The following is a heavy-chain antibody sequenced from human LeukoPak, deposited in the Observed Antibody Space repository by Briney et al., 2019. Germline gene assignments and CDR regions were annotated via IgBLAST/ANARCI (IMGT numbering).Heavy chain of an antibody. CDR3: ARGWYSGSYYF. CDR2: ISSSGSTI. J-gene: IGHJ4*02. V-gene: IGHV3-11*04. CDR1: GFTFSDYY. D-gene: IGHD1-26*01. Sequence: GGSLRLSCAASGFTFSDYYMSWIGQAPGKGLEVVSDISSSGSTIYYADSVKGRFTISRDNANNSLYLQMNGLRVEDMAVYYCARGWYSGSYYFWGQGTLVTVSS.